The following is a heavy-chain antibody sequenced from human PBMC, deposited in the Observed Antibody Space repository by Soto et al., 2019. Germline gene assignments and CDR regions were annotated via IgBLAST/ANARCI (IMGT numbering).Heavy chain of an antibody. CDR3: AREGPLDYCSGGSCYFDY. D-gene: IGHD2-15*01. J-gene: IGHJ4*02. CDR2: IIPIFGTA. Sequence: QVQLVQSGAEVKKPGSSVKVSCKASGGTFSSYAISWLRQAPGQGLEWMGGIIPIFGTANYAQKFQGRVTITADESTSTGYMELSSLRSEDTAVYYCAREGPLDYCSGGSCYFDYWGQGTLVTASS. V-gene: IGHV1-69*01. CDR1: GGTFSSYA.